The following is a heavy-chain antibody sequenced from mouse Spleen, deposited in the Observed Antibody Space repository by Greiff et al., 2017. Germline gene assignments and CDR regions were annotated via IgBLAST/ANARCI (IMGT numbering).Heavy chain of an antibody. CDR1: GFTFSDYY. Sequence: EVHLVESGGGLVQPGGSLKLSCAASGFTFSDYYMYWVRQTPEKRLEWVAYISNGGGSTYYPDTVKGRFTISRDNAKNTLYLQMSRLKSEDTAMYYCATYGSSYFDVWGTGTTVTVSS. V-gene: IGHV5-12*01. CDR2: ISNGGGST. CDR3: ATYGSSYFDV. D-gene: IGHD1-1*01. J-gene: IGHJ1*03.